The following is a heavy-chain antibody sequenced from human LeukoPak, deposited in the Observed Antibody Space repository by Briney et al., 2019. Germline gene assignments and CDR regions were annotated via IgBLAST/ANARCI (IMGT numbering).Heavy chain of an antibody. CDR1: GGSISSSGYY. D-gene: IGHD5-18*01. V-gene: IGHV4-39*07. Sequence: SETLSLTCTVSGGSISSSGYYWSWIRQPPGKGLEWIGEINHSGSTNYNPSLKSRVTISVDTSKNQFSLKLSSVTAADTAVYYCARSGDNYGAFDIWGQGTMVTVSS. CDR3: ARSGDNYGAFDI. J-gene: IGHJ3*02. CDR2: INHSGST.